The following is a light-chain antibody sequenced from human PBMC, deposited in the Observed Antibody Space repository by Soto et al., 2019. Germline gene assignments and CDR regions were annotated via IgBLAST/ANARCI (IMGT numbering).Light chain of an antibody. CDR2: AAS. CDR1: QSISSY. J-gene: IGKJ2*01. CDR3: KQSYSTPYT. V-gene: IGKV1-39*01. Sequence: DIPMTQSPYSLSASVGDRVTITCRASQSISSYLNWYQQKPGKAPKLLFYAASSLQSVVPSRFSGSRSGSDFTLTISSLQPEDFATYYCKQSYSTPYTFGQGTKLEIK.